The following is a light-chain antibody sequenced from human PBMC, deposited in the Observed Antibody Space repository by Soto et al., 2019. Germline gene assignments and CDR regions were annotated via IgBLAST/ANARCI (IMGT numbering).Light chain of an antibody. V-gene: IGLV1-44*01. Sequence: QSVLTQSPSASATPGQRVTISCSGSSSNIGSNTVNWYQQLPGTAPKLLIYRNTQRPSGVPDRFSGSKSGTSASLAISGLQSEDEADYYCAAWDDTLRGPVFGGGTKLTVL. CDR2: RNT. CDR3: AAWDDTLRGPV. J-gene: IGLJ2*01. CDR1: SSNIGSNT.